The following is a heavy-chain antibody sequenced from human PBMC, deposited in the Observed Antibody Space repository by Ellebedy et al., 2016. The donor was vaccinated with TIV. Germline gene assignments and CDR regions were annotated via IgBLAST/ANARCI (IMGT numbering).Heavy chain of an antibody. V-gene: IGHV3-7*03. CDR1: GFTFSSYW. D-gene: IGHD3-22*01. Sequence: GESLKISCAASGFTFSSYWMSWVRQAPGKGLEWVANIKQDGSEKYYVDSVKGRFTISRDNAKNSLYLHMNSLRAEDTALYYCVSDPHYDSNGMPGDAFDIWGQGTMVTVSS. J-gene: IGHJ3*02. CDR3: VSDPHYDSNGMPGDAFDI. CDR2: IKQDGSEK.